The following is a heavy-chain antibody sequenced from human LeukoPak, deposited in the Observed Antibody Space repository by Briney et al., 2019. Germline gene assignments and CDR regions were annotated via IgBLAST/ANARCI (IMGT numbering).Heavy chain of an antibody. D-gene: IGHD6-19*01. Sequence: SETLSLTCTVSGGSISSYYWNWIRQPPGKGLEWIGYIYCGYTNYNPSLKSRVTMSVDTSKNQFSLKLSSVTAADTAVYYCARGSEGWFDPWGQGTLVTVSS. J-gene: IGHJ5*02. CDR1: GGSISSYY. V-gene: IGHV4-59*01. CDR2: IYCGYT. CDR3: ARGSEGWFDP.